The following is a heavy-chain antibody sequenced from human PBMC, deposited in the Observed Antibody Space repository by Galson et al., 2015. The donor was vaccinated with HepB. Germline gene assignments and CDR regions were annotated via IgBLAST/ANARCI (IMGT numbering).Heavy chain of an antibody. D-gene: IGHD2-15*01. CDR3: AREGFKVDCSGGSCYSCYFGY. CDR1: GFTFSSYA. V-gene: IGHV3-30-3*01. CDR2: ISYDGSNK. J-gene: IGHJ4*02. Sequence: SLRLSCAASGFTFSSYAMHWVRQAPGKGLEWVAVISYDGSNKYYADSVKGRFTISRDNSKNTLYLQMNSLRAEDTAVYYCAREGFKVDCSGGSCYSCYFGYWGQGTLVTVSS.